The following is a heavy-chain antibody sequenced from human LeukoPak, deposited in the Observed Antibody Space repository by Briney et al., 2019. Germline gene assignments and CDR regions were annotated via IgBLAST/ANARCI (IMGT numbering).Heavy chain of an antibody. CDR2: ISYHGSNK. Sequence: PGGSLRLSCAASGFTFSSYGMYWVRQAPGKGLEGVAVISYHGSNKYYADPVKGRFTLSRDNSKNTLYLQMNSLRGEDTAVYYCAKGRDSWSSKIDYWGQGTLVSVSS. J-gene: IGHJ4*02. V-gene: IGHV3-30*18. CDR1: GFTFSSYG. D-gene: IGHD3-3*01. CDR3: AKGRDSWSSKIDY.